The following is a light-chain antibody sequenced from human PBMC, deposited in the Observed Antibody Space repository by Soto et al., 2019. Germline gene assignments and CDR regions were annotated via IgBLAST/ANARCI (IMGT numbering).Light chain of an antibody. CDR2: GNT. CDR1: GFNIGADYD. Sequence: QSLLTQPPSVSGAPGQSVTSSCTENGFNIGADYDVHWYQQLPGTAPKLLIYGNTNRPSGVPDRFSGSKSGTSASLAITGLQAEDEADYYCQSYDSSLSGCVFGTGTKVTVL. V-gene: IGLV1-40*01. J-gene: IGLJ1*01. CDR3: QSYDSSLSGCV.